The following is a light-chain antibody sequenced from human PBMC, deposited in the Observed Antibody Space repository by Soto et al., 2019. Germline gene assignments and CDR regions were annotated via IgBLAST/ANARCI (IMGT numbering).Light chain of an antibody. J-gene: IGKJ4*01. V-gene: IGKV1-12*01. Sequence: DIEMTQSPSSVSSSVGDTVTLTCRESRDVRDWLAWYQQRPGTAPKVLIYAASSLQSGEPSRFSGSGSGTLFTHTISSLQPEDVATYYCQQTNSFPLTFGGGTLGEMK. CDR3: QQTNSFPLT. CDR2: AAS. CDR1: RDVRDW.